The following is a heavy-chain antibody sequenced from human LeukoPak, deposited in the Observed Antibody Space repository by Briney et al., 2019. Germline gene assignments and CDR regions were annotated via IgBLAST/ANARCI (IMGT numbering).Heavy chain of an antibody. J-gene: IGHJ4*02. CDR1: GYTLTELS. CDR2: FDPEDGET. CDR3: ARGGGSYYDILTGPSDY. Sequence: ASVKVSCKVSGYTLTELSMHWVRQAPGKGLEWMGGFDPEDGETIYAQKFQGRVTMTRNTSISTACMELSSLRSEDTAVYYCARGGGSYYDILTGPSDYWGQGTLVTVSS. D-gene: IGHD3-9*01. V-gene: IGHV1-24*01.